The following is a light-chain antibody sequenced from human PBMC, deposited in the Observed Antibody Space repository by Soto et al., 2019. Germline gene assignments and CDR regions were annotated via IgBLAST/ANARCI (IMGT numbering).Light chain of an antibody. Sequence: LTQSPGTLSLSPGERATLSCRASQSVSSSYLAWYQQKPGQAPRLLIYGASSRATGIPDRFSGSGSGTDFTLTISRLEPEDFAVYYCQQYGSSPPYTFGQGTKLEIK. J-gene: IGKJ2*01. V-gene: IGKV3-20*01. CDR3: QQYGSSPPYT. CDR2: GAS. CDR1: QSVSSSY.